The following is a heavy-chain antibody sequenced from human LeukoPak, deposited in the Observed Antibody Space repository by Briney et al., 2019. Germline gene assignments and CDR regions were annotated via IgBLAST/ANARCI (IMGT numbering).Heavy chain of an antibody. Sequence: KPSETLSLTCAVYGGSFSGCYWSWIRQPPGKGLEWIGEINHSGSTNYNPSLKSRVTISVDTSKNQFSLKLSSVTAADTAVYYCARGPRADPFDYWGQGTLVTVSS. J-gene: IGHJ4*02. CDR3: ARGPRADPFDY. CDR2: INHSGST. V-gene: IGHV4-34*01. CDR1: GGSFSGCY.